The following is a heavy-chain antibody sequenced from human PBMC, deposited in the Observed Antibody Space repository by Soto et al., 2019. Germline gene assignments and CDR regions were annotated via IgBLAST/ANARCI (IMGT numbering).Heavy chain of an antibody. CDR2: ITRTDST. V-gene: IGHV3-23*01. D-gene: IGHD1-26*01. CDR1: GFTFSNYA. J-gene: IGHJ4*02. Sequence: GGSLRLSCTASGFTFSNYAMSWVRQAPGKWLEWVSAITRTDSTYYADSVKGRFTISRDNSRNTLYLQMNSLGAEDAALYYCAKALVGEVGATDYWGQGTLVNVSS. CDR3: AKALVGEVGATDY.